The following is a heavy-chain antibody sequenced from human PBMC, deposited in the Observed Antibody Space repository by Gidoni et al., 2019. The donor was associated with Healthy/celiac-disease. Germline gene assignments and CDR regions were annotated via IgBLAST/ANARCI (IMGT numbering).Heavy chain of an antibody. CDR3: ARVPPYDFWSGYYNQEGWFDP. CDR1: GYSISSGYF. V-gene: IGHV4-38-2*01. D-gene: IGHD3-3*01. CDR2: IYHRGST. Sequence: QVQLQESGPGLVKPSETLSLTRAVSGYSISSGYFSGWIRQPPGKGLEWIGRIYHRGSTYYNPSLKSRVTISVDTSKNQFSLKLSSVTAADTAVYYCARVPPYDFWSGYYNQEGWFDPWGQGTLVTVSS. J-gene: IGHJ5*02.